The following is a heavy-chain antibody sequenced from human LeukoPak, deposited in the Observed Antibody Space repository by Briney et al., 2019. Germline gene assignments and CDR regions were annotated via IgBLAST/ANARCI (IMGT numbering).Heavy chain of an antibody. CDR1: GFTFSSYS. CDR3: ARDGEYSSGFDAFDI. Sequence: GGSLRLSCAASGFTFSSYSMNWVRQAPGKGLEWVSSISSSSSYIYYADSVKGRFTISRDNAKNSLYLQMNSLRAEDTAVYYCARDGEYSSGFDAFDIWGQGTMVTVSS. J-gene: IGHJ3*02. CDR2: ISSSSSYI. D-gene: IGHD6-19*01. V-gene: IGHV3-21*01.